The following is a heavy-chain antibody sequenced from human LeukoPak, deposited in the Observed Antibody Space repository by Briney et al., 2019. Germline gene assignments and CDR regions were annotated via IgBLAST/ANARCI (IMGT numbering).Heavy chain of an antibody. CDR2: IYTSGST. CDR1: GGSISSYY. Sequence: SETLSLTCTVSGGSISSYYWSWIRQPPGKGLEWIGYIYTSGSTNYNPSLKSRVTISVDTSKNQFSLKLSSVTAADTAVYYCARHSRNGYSLHLDYWGQGTLVTVSS. CDR3: ARHSRNGYSLHLDY. J-gene: IGHJ4*02. V-gene: IGHV4-4*09. D-gene: IGHD5-24*01.